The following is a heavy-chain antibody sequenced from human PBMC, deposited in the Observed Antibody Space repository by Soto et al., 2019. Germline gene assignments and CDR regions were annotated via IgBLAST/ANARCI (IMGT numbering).Heavy chain of an antibody. CDR3: ATTSGSGWYGYFDY. D-gene: IGHD6-19*01. CDR2: ISAYNGNT. Sequence: ASVKVSCKASGYTFTSYGISWVRQAPGQGLEWMGWISAYNGNTNYARKLQGRVTMTTDTSTSTAYMELRSLRSDDTAVYYCATTSGSGWYGYFDYWGQGTLVTVSS. V-gene: IGHV1-18*01. J-gene: IGHJ4*02. CDR1: GYTFTSYG.